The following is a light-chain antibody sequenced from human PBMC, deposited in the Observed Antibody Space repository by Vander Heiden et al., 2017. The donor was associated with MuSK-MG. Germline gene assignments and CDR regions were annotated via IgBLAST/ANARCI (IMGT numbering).Light chain of an antibody. Sequence: AIQLTQSPSSLSASVGDRVTITCRASQGISSALAWYQQKPGKAPNLLIYDASSLESGVPSRFSGSGSGTDFTLTISSLQPEDFATYYCQQVNSSPITFGQGTKLXIK. CDR3: QQVNSSPIT. V-gene: IGKV1-13*02. CDR1: QGISSA. CDR2: DAS. J-gene: IGKJ2*01.